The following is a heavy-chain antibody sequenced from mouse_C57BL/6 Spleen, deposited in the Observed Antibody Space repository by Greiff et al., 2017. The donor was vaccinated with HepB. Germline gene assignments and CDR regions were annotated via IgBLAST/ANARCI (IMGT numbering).Heavy chain of an antibody. CDR2: IDPSDSYT. J-gene: IGHJ2*01. CDR1: GYTFTSYW. CDR3: ARRDYYGSSHPFDY. V-gene: IGHV1-69*01. Sequence: VQLQQPGAELVMPGASVKLSCKASGYTFTSYWMHWVKQRPGQGLEWIGEIDPSDSYTNYNQKFKGKSTLTVDKSSSTAYMQLSSLTSEDSAVYYCARRDYYGSSHPFDYWGQGTTRTVSS. D-gene: IGHD1-1*01.